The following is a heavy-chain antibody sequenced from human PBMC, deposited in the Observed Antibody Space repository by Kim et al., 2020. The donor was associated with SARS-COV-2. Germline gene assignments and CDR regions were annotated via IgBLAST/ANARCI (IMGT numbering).Heavy chain of an antibody. CDR1: GGSFSGYY. D-gene: IGHD3-10*01. V-gene: IGHV4-34*01. CDR2: INHSGST. J-gene: IGHJ3*02. Sequence: SETLSLTCAVYGGSFSGYYWSWIRQPPGKGLEWIGEINHSGSTNYNPSLKSRVTISVDTSKNQFSLKLSSVTAADAAVYYCARFGAFDIWGQGTMVTVSS. CDR3: ARFGAFDI.